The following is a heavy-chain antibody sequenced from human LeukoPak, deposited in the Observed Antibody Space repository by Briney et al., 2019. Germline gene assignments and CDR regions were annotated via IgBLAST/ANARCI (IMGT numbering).Heavy chain of an antibody. D-gene: IGHD3-10*01. CDR1: GYTFTGYY. V-gene: IGHV1-2*04. J-gene: IGHJ4*02. CDR3: ARGRGITMVRGVTVLYYFDY. Sequence: ASVKVSCKASGYTFTGYYMHWVRQAPGQGLEWMGWINPNSGGTNYAQKFQGWVTMTRDTSISTAYMELSRLRSDDTAVYYCARGRGITMVRGVTVLYYFDYWGQGTLVTVSS. CDR2: INPNSGGT.